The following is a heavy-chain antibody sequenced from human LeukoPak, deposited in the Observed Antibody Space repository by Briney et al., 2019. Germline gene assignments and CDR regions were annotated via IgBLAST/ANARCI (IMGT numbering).Heavy chain of an antibody. J-gene: IGHJ6*03. Sequence: SETLSLTCAVYGGSFSGYYWSWIRQPPGKGLEWIGESNHSGSTNYNPSLKSRVTISVDTSKNQFSLKLSSVTAADTAVYYCARFGRDFWSGTDRSYYYYMDVWGKGTTVTVSS. CDR3: ARFGRDFWSGTDRSYYYYMDV. D-gene: IGHD3-3*01. CDR2: SNHSGST. CDR1: GGSFSGYY. V-gene: IGHV4-34*01.